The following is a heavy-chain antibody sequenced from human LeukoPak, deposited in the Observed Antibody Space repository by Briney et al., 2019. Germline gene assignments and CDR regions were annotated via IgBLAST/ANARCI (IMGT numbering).Heavy chain of an antibody. D-gene: IGHD2-15*01. V-gene: IGHV3-23*01. Sequence: PGGSLRLSCAASGFTFSTYAMTWVRQAPGKELQWVSTITGGGGTYYVDSVKGRFTISRDNSRNTLYLQMDSLRAEDTAVYYCAKVGADSYYFDSWGQGTLVTVSS. CDR2: ITGGGGT. J-gene: IGHJ4*02. CDR3: AKVGADSYYFDS. CDR1: GFTFSTYA.